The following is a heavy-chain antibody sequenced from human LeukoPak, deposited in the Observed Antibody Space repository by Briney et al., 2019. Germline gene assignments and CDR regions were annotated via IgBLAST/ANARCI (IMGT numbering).Heavy chain of an antibody. CDR3: ARGGKSSSWYYFAYYGMDV. J-gene: IGHJ6*02. CDR1: GFTFSIYD. V-gene: IGHV3-13*01. CDR2: MGTAGDT. D-gene: IGHD6-13*01. Sequence: GGSLRLSCAATGFTFSIYDMHWVRQATGKGLEWVSAMGTAGDTYYPGSVKGRFTISRENAKNSLYLQLNSLRAEDTAVYYCARGGKSSSWYYFAYYGMDVWGQGTTVTVSS.